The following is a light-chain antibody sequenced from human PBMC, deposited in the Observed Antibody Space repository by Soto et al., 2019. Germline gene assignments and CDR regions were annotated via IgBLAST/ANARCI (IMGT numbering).Light chain of an antibody. CDR3: QQSYSSWLT. Sequence: EVLLTQSPATLSLSPGQRATLSCRASQSVNSYLTWYQHKPGQAPRLLISDASNRATGIPARFSGSGSWTDCTLTISCLEPEDFAVYYCQQSYSSWLTFGGGTNVE. CDR1: QSVNSY. CDR2: DAS. V-gene: IGKV3-11*01. J-gene: IGKJ4*02.